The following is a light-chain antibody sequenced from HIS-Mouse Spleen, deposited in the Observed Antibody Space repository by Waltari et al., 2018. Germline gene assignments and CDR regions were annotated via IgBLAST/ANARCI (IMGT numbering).Light chain of an antibody. CDR1: SSDVGCYNY. CDR2: DVS. CDR3: SSYTSSSTLV. V-gene: IGLV2-14*03. J-gene: IGLJ1*01. Sequence: QSALTQPASVSGSPGQSITISCTGTSSDVGCYNYLPWYQQHPGKAPKLIIYDVSNRPSGVSNRFSGSKSGNTASLTISGLQAEDEADYYCSSYTSSSTLVFGTGTKVTVL.